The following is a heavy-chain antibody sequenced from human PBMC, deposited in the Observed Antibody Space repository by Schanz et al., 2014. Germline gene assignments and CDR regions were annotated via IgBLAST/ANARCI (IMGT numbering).Heavy chain of an antibody. J-gene: IGHJ2*01. CDR1: GVTFTSYG. V-gene: IGHV3-30*03. D-gene: IGHD3-16*02. Sequence: SFAASGVTFTSYGIHWVRQSPGKGLEWVAIIPYDGRNKHSADSVKGRVTISRDNSINTLHLELNDPRVDDRAILPCARYLHDRIRYFDRRGRG. CDR2: IPYDGRNK. CDR3: ARYLHDRIRYFDR.